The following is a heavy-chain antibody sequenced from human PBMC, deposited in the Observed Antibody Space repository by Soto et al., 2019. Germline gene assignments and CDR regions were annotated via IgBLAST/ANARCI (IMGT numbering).Heavy chain of an antibody. Sequence: PGGSLRLSCAASGFTFSSYGMHWVRQAPGKGLEWVAVISYDGSNKYYADSVKGRFTISRDNSKKTLYLQMNSLRAEDTAVYYCAKSDLPGPYCYYGMDVWGQGTTVTVSS. V-gene: IGHV3-30*18. CDR1: GFTFSSYG. CDR2: ISYDGSNK. J-gene: IGHJ6*02. CDR3: AKSDLPGPYCYYGMDV.